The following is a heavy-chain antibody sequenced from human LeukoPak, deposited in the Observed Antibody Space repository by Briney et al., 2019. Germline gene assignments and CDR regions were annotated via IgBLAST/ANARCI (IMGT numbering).Heavy chain of an antibody. V-gene: IGHV3-21*01. CDR2: ISSSSSYI. Sequence: SGGSLRLSCAASGFTFSSYSMNWVRQAPGKGLEWVSSISSSSSYIYYADPVKGRFTISRDNAKNSLYLQMNSLRAEDTAVYYCARNYYYDSSGYYPPHDYWGQGTLVTVSS. J-gene: IGHJ4*02. CDR1: GFTFSSYS. D-gene: IGHD3-22*01. CDR3: ARNYYYDSSGYYPPHDY.